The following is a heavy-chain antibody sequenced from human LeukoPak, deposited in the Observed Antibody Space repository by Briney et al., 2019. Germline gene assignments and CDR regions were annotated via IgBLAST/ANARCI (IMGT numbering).Heavy chain of an antibody. CDR3: AIEFRFEYTGGAG. CDR2: VYYNGAT. Sequence: SETLSLTCSVSVGSIGSTSYYWGWIRQSPGKGLEWIGAVYYNGATQYNPSLKSRVSISVDTSNNQFSLRMTSVTAADTAMYYCAIEFRFEYTGGAGWGQGTLITVSP. D-gene: IGHD2-8*02. V-gene: IGHV4-39*01. J-gene: IGHJ4*02. CDR1: VGSIGSTSYY.